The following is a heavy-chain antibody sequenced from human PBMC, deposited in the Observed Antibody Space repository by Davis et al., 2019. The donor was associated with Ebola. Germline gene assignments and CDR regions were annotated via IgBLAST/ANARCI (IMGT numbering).Heavy chain of an antibody. CDR2: INPSGGST. J-gene: IGHJ4*02. CDR1: GYTFTSYY. V-gene: IGHV1-46*01. CDR3: ARGYCSGGSCYSGDY. Sequence: ASVKVSCKASGYTFTSYYMHWVRQAPGQGLEWMGIINPSGGSTSYAQKFQGRVTMTRDTSTSTVYMELRSLRSDDTAVYYCARGYCSGGSCYSGDYWGQGTLVTVSS. D-gene: IGHD2-15*01.